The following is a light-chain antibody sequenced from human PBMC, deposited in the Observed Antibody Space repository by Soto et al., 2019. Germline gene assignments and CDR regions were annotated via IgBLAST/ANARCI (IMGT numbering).Light chain of an antibody. CDR2: FDT. CDR3: QVWDSSSDHRGV. V-gene: IGLV3-21*04. CDR1: NIGSKS. J-gene: IGLJ3*02. Sequence: SYEPTQPPSVSVAPGKTARITCGGNNIGSKSVHWYQQKPGQAPVLVIYFDTDRPSGIPERFSGSNSGNTATLTISRVEAGDEADYYCQVWDSSSDHRGVFGGGTKLTVL.